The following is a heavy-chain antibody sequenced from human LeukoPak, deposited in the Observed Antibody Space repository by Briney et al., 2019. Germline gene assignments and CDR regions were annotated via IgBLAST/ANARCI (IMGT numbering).Heavy chain of an antibody. CDR1: GYTFTGYY. Sequence: ASVKVSCKASGYTFTGYYMHWVRQAPGQGLEWMGRINTNSGGTNYAQKFQGRVTMTRDTSISTAYMELSRLRSDDTAVYYCARDPTPYYYYYYMDVWGKGTTVTVSS. CDR2: INTNSGGT. J-gene: IGHJ6*03. V-gene: IGHV1-2*06. CDR3: ARDPTPYYYYYYMDV.